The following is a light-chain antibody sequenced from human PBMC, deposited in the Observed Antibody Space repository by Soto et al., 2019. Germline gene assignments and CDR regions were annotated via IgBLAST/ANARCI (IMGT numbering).Light chain of an antibody. CDR2: DAS. CDR1: QNINTY. Sequence: EIVLTQSPATLSLSLGERATLSCRASQNINTYLVWYQQKPGQAPRLLIYDASKRATGIPDRFSGSGSGTGFTLTISRLAPADFAVYYCQQRHSWPRVLGGGTRVEIK. CDR3: QQRHSWPRV. J-gene: IGKJ4*01. V-gene: IGKV3-11*01.